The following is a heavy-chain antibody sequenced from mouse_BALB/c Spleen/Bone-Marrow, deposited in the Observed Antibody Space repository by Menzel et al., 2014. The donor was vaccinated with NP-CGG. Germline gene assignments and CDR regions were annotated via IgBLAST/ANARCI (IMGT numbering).Heavy chain of an antibody. CDR2: ISSCGSNT. D-gene: IGHD2-2*01. CDR3: ARQRGYAYAMDY. CDR1: GFAFSGYD. V-gene: IGHV5-12-1*01. J-gene: IGHJ4*01. Sequence: EVKLMESGGGLVKPGGSLKLSCAASGFAFSGYDMSWVRQTPEKRLEWVAYISSCGSNTYYPDTVKGRLTISRDNAKNTLYLQMNSLKSEDTAMYYCARQRGYAYAMDYSAQGNGVSVYS.